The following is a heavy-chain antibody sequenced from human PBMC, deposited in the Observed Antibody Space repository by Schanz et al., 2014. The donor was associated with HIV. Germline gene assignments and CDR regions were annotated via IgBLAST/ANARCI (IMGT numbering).Heavy chain of an antibody. CDR1: GFTFSSYG. V-gene: IGHV3-30*18. J-gene: IGHJ6*02. Sequence: QVQLLESGGGVVQPGRSLRLSCAASGFTFSSYGMHWVRQAPGKGLEWVAVISYDGRNKCYADSVKGRFTISRDNSKNTLYLQMNSLRTEDTAVYYCAKDQGYDFWSGYYNYYNMDVWGQGTTVTVSS. CDR2: ISYDGRNK. CDR3: AKDQGYDFWSGYYNYYNMDV. D-gene: IGHD3-3*01.